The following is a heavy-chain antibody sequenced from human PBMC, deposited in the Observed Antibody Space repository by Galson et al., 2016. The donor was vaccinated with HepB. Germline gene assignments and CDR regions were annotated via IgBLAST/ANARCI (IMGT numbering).Heavy chain of an antibody. CDR2: IYYSGST. CDR1: GGSISSSNYY. Sequence: ETLSLTCTVSGGSISSSNYYWGWIRQPPGKGLEWIGSIYYSGSTYYNPSLKSRVTISVDRSKNQFSLKLSSVTAADTAVYYCARQHRGPARPSYFDYGGQGTLVTVSS. CDR3: ARQHRGPARPSYFDY. D-gene: IGHD6-6*01. J-gene: IGHJ4*02. V-gene: IGHV4-39*01.